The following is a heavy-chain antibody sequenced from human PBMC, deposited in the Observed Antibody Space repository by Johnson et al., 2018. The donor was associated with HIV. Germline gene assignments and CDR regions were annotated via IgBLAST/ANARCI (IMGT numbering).Heavy chain of an antibody. CDR1: GITVSSNY. CDR2: IFTVGDV. D-gene: IGHD3-3*01. J-gene: IGHJ3*02. V-gene: IGHV3-66*02. CDR3: ARAQTYYDFWSGYDAFDI. Sequence: VQLVESGGGLAQPGGSLRLSCAASGITVSSNYMSWVRQAPGKGLEWVSVIFTVGDVYYADSVKGRFTISRDNSKNTLFLQMNRLRVEDTAVYYCARAQTYYDFWSGYDAFDIWGQGTMVTVSS.